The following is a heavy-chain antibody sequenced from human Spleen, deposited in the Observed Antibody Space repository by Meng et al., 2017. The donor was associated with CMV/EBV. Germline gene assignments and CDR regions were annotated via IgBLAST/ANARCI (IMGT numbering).Heavy chain of an antibody. J-gene: IGHJ4*02. CDR3: ARDHGRSSSAVLDY. V-gene: IGHV1-2*02. D-gene: IGHD6-6*01. CDR1: GYTFSGYY. Sequence: ASVKVSCKASGYTFSGYYMHWVRQAPGQGLEWMGWINPNSGGTNYAQKFQGRVTMTRDTSISTAYMELRSLRSDDTAVYYCARDHGRSSSAVLDYWGQGTLVTVSS. CDR2: INPNSGGT.